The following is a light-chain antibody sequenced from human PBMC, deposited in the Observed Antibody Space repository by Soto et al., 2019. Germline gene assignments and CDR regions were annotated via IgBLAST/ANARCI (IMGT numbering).Light chain of an antibody. J-gene: IGKJ5*01. CDR2: AAS. CDR3: QQSYSTPPVT. Sequence: DIQMTQSPSSLSASVGDRVTITCRASQSISNYLNSYQQKPGKAPKLLIYAASSLQPGAPSRFSGSGSGTDFTLTISSLQPEDFATYYCQQSYSTPPVTFGQGTRLEI. V-gene: IGKV1-39*01. CDR1: QSISNY.